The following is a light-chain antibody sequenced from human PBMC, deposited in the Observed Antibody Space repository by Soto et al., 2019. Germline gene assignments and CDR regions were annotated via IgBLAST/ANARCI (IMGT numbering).Light chain of an antibody. Sequence: QSALTQPPSAAGSPGQSVTISCTGTSSDVGGYNYVSWYQQHPGKAPELMIYDVSERHSGVPDRFSGSKSGNTASLTVSGLQAEDEADYYCSSYAGTNLVVFGGGTKLTVL. CDR2: DVS. J-gene: IGLJ2*01. CDR3: SSYAGTNLVV. CDR1: SSDVGGYNY. V-gene: IGLV2-8*01.